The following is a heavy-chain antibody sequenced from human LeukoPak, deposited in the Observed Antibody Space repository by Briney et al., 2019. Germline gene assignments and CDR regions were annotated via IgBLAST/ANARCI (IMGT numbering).Heavy chain of an antibody. CDR3: TITSSGSYRVEY. Sequence: WGSLRLSCAASGFTFSSNYMSWVRQAPGKGLEWVSVIYSGGSTYYADSVKGRFTISRDNSKNTLYLKMNSLRAEDTAVYYCTITSSGSYRVEYWGQGTLVTVSS. V-gene: IGHV3-66*01. D-gene: IGHD1-26*01. CDR1: GFTFSSNY. CDR2: IYSGGST. J-gene: IGHJ4*02.